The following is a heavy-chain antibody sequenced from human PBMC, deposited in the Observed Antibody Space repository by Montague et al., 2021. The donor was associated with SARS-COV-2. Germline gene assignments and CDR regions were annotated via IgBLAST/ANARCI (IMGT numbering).Heavy chain of an antibody. D-gene: IGHD2-21*02. J-gene: IGHJ2*01. Sequence: CAISGDSVSSHSATWNWIRQSPSRGLEWLGRTYYRSKWYTDYAVSVKSRVIINPDTSNNQLSLQLNSVTPEDTAVYYCARAYCGGDCYFYWYFDLWGHGTLVTVSS. CDR1: GDSVSSHSAT. V-gene: IGHV6-1*01. CDR2: TYYRSKWYT. CDR3: ARAYCGGDCYFYWYFDL.